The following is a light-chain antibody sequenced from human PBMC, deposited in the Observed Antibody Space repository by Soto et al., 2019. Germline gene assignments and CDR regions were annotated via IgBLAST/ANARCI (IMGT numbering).Light chain of an antibody. CDR2: EAS. CDR1: QTVYTW. J-gene: IGKJ2*01. Sequence: DIQMTQSPSTLSASIGDRVTITCRASQTVYTWLAWYQQKPGTAPKLLIYEASTLHSGVPSRFSGRGSGTEFTLFISRLQPDDLATSYCPQYRSYSPYTFGQGTKVEI. V-gene: IGKV1-5*03. CDR3: PQYRSYSPYT.